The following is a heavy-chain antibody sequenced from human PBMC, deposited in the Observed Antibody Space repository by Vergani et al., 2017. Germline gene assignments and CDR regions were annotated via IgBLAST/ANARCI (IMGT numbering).Heavy chain of an antibody. D-gene: IGHD3-10*01. Sequence: QVQLQQWGAGLLKPSETLSLTCAVYGGSFSGYYWSWIRQPPGKGLEWIGEINHSGSTNYNPSLKSRVTISVDTSKNQFSLKLSPVTAADTAVYYCARATSITPAVGYYYYMDVWGKGTTVTVSS. V-gene: IGHV4-34*01. CDR1: GGSFSGYY. CDR3: ARATSITPAVGYYYYMDV. J-gene: IGHJ6*03. CDR2: INHSGST.